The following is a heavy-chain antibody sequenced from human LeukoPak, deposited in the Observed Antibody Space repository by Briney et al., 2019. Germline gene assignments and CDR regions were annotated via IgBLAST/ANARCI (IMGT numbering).Heavy chain of an antibody. Sequence: ASVKVSCKASGYTFTGYYMHWVRQAPGQGLEWMGWISRNSDGTNYAQKFQGRVTMTRDTSISTVYMELSRLRSDDTAVYYCARADLSPTYDYVWGSYRYGYFDYWGQGTLVTVSS. V-gene: IGHV1-2*02. D-gene: IGHD3-16*02. CDR3: ARADLSPTYDYVWGSYRYGYFDY. J-gene: IGHJ4*02. CDR2: ISRNSDGT. CDR1: GYTFTGYY.